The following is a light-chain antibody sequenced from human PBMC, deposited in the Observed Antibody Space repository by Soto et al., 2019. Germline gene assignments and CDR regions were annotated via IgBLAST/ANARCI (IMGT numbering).Light chain of an antibody. CDR3: QHYGRPPLT. V-gene: IGKV3-20*01. Sequence: ETVLTQSPATLSLSPGDRATLSCRASQSVSSSYLSWHQQKPGEAPSLLIYGASSTATVIPDRFSGSGSGKYFTLTRSRLDPEFVAVYYCQHYGRPPLTFGQGTKVEIK. J-gene: IGKJ1*01. CDR2: GAS. CDR1: QSVSSSY.